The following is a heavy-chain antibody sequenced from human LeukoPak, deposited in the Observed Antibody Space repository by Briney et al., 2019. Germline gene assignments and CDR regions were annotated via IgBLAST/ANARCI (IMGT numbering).Heavy chain of an antibody. CDR1: GGSISSYY. Sequence: TSETLSLTCTVSGGSISSYYWSWIRQPAGKGLEWIGRIYTSGSTNYNPSLKSRVTMSVDTSKNQFSLKLSSVTAADTAVYYCARDLIAARGFSRFDPWGQGTLVTVSS. V-gene: IGHV4-4*07. J-gene: IGHJ5*02. CDR3: ARDLIAARGFSRFDP. D-gene: IGHD6-6*01. CDR2: IYTSGST.